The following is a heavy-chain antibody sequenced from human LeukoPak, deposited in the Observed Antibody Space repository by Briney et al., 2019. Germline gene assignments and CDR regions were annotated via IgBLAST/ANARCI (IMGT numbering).Heavy chain of an antibody. J-gene: IGHJ6*02. CDR3: ARLAPERRYFDWLLYVAYYYGMDV. D-gene: IGHD3-9*01. Sequence: GESLKISCKGSGYSFTSYWIGWVRQMPGKGLEWMGIIYPGDSDTRYSPSFQGQVTISADKSISTAYLQWSSLKASDTAMYYRARLAPERRYFDWLLYVAYYYGMDVWGQGTTVTVSS. CDR2: IYPGDSDT. V-gene: IGHV5-51*01. CDR1: GYSFTSYW.